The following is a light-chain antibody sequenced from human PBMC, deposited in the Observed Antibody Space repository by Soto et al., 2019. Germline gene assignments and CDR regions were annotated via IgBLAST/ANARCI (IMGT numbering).Light chain of an antibody. J-gene: IGLJ2*01. CDR3: CSYGGGYTPLL. V-gene: IGLV1-51*01. CDR1: SSNIGGNS. Sequence: QSVMTQPPSVSAAPGQKVTISCSGSSSNIGGNSVSWYQQLPGTAPKLLIYDDNKRPSGIPDRFSGSKSGTSATLGITGFQTGDEADYYCCSYGGGYTPLLFGGGTKVTVL. CDR2: DDN.